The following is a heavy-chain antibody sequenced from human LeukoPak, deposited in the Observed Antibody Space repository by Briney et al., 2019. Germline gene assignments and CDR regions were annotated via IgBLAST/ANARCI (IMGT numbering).Heavy chain of an antibody. CDR1: GYTFNTYG. D-gene: IGHD1-26*01. CDR2: ISPYNGDT. V-gene: IGHV1-18*01. Sequence: ASVKVSCKASGYTFNTYGVTWVRQVPGQGFEWMGWISPYNGDTNYAQKFQGRVTMTTDTLTSTVFMELRSLRSDDTAAYFCARGGLSGIYGIDYWGQGTLVTVSS. J-gene: IGHJ4*02. CDR3: ARGGLSGIYGIDY.